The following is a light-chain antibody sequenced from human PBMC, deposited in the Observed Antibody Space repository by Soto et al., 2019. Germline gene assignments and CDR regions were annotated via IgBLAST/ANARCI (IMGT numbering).Light chain of an antibody. Sequence: DIQMTQSPSSLSASVGDRVTITCRASQSISTYLNWYQQKPGKAPKLLIYAASSLQSGVPSRFXGSGSGTDFTLTISSLQPEDFATYYCQQSYNTPPCTFGQGTKVEIK. J-gene: IGKJ1*01. CDR2: AAS. CDR3: QQSYNTPPCT. CDR1: QSISTY. V-gene: IGKV1-39*01.